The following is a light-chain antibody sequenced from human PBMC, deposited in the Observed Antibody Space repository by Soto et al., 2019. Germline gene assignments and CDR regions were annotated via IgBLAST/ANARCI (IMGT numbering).Light chain of an antibody. J-gene: IGLJ2*01. CDR1: SGSLASNY. V-gene: IGLV6-57*02. CDR2: EDN. Sequence: NFMLTQPHSVSESPGRTVTISCTASSGSLASNYVQWYRQRPGSAPTVVIFEDNKIASGVPVRFSGSIDSSSNSATLTISELKSEDEADYYCQSHDGNTYVFGGGTKLTVL. CDR3: QSHDGNTYV.